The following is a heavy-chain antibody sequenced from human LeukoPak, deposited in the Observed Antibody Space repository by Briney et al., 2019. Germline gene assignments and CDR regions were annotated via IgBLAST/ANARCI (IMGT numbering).Heavy chain of an antibody. CDR1: GGSISSYY. D-gene: IGHD6-19*01. J-gene: IGHJ2*01. CDR3: ARDRIGSSGWYPVEYWYFDL. V-gene: IGHV4-4*07. Sequence: NTSETLSLTCTVSGGSISSYYWSWIRQPAGKGLEWIGRNYTSGSTNYNPSLKSRVTMSVDTSKNQSSLKLSSVTAADTAVYYCARDRIGSSGWYPVEYWYFDLWGRGTLVTVSS. CDR2: NYTSGST.